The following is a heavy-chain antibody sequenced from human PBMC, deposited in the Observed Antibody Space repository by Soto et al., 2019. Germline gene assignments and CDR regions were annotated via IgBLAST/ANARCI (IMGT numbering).Heavy chain of an antibody. Sequence: GESLKISCKGSGYSFTSYWIGWVRQAPGQGLEWMGWISAYNGNTNYAQKLQGRVTMTTDTSTSTAYMELRSLRSDDTAVYYCARGRGYSGYDDYWGQGTLVTVSS. D-gene: IGHD5-12*01. CDR2: ISAYNGNT. CDR1: GYSFTSYW. J-gene: IGHJ4*02. V-gene: IGHV1-18*04. CDR3: ARGRGYSGYDDY.